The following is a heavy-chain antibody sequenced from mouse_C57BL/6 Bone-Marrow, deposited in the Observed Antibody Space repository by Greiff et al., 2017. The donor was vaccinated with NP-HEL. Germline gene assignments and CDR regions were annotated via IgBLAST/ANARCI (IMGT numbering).Heavy chain of an antibody. CDR3: AREWGWWLRRRGFAY. V-gene: IGHV1-69*01. CDR2: IDPSDSYT. CDR1: GYTFTSYW. D-gene: IGHD3-2*02. Sequence: VQLQQPGAELVMPGASVKLSCKASGYTFTSYWMHWVKQRPGQGLEWIGEIDPSDSYTNYNQKFKGKSTLTVDKSSSTAYMQRSSLTTEDSAVYDGAREWGWWLRRRGFAYWGQGTLVTVSA. J-gene: IGHJ3*01.